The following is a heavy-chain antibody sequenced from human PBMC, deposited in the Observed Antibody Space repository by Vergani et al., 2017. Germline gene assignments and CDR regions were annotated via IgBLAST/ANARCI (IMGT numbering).Heavy chain of an antibody. J-gene: IGHJ4*02. CDR3: ALGMTTVARGSRVFDY. D-gene: IGHD4-17*01. CDR1: GFTFSSYA. V-gene: IGHV3-23*01. Sequence: EVQLLESGGGLVQPGGSLRLSCAASGFTFSSYAMSWVRQAPGKGLEWVSAISGSGGSTYYADSVKGRFTISRDNSKNTLYLQMNSLRAEDTAVYYCALGMTTVARGSRVFDYWGQGTLVTVSS. CDR2: ISGSGGST.